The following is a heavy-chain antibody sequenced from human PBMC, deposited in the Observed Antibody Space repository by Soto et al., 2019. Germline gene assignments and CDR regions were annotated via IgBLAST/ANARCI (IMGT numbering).Heavy chain of an antibody. CDR1: GYTFTSYA. CDR3: ARGGMTTVTYDAFDI. D-gene: IGHD4-17*01. V-gene: IGHV1-3*01. J-gene: IGHJ3*02. Sequence: ASVKVSCKASGYTFTSYAMHWVRQAPGQRLEWMGWINAGNGNTKYSQKFQGRVTITRDTSASTAHMELSSLRSEDTAVYYCARGGMTTVTYDAFDIWGQGTMVTVSS. CDR2: INAGNGNT.